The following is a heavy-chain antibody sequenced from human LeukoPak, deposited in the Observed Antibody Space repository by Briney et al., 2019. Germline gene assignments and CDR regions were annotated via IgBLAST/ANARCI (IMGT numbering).Heavy chain of an antibody. Sequence: PGGSVRLSCAASGFTVSSNEMNWVRQAPGKGLEGVSYISSSGRTIYYADSVKGRFTTARDNATNSLYLQMNSLRAEDTAVYYCAELGITMIGGVWGKGTTVTISS. CDR2: ISSSGRTI. D-gene: IGHD3-10*02. CDR1: GFTVSSNE. CDR3: AELGITMIGGV. J-gene: IGHJ6*04. V-gene: IGHV3-48*03.